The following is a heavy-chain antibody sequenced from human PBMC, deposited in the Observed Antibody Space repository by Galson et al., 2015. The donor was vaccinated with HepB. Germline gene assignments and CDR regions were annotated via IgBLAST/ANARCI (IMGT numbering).Heavy chain of an antibody. V-gene: IGHV3-7*01. D-gene: IGHD6-13*01. Sequence: SLRLSCAVSGFTLSSHWMTWVLQAPGKGLEWVASINQDGSKKYYVDSLKGRFTISRDNAKNSLYMQMNSLRAEDTGVYYCARMDSRSWGDFDYWGQGTLVTVSS. CDR2: INQDGSKK. CDR1: GFTLSSHW. J-gene: IGHJ4*02. CDR3: ARMDSRSWGDFDY.